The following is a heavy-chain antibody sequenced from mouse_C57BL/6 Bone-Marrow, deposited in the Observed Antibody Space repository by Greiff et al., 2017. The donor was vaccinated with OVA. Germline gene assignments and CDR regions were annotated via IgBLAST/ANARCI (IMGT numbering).Heavy chain of an antibody. D-gene: IGHD3-3*01. J-gene: IGHJ4*01. CDR3: ARVGCYAMDY. CDR1: GYSITSGYY. Sequence: DVKLQESGPGLVKPSQSLSLTCSVTGYSITSGYYWNWIRQFPGNKLEWMGYISYDGSNNYNPSLKNRISITRDTSKNQFFLKLNSVTTEDTATYYCARVGCYAMDYWGQGTSVTVSS. V-gene: IGHV3-6*01. CDR2: ISYDGSN.